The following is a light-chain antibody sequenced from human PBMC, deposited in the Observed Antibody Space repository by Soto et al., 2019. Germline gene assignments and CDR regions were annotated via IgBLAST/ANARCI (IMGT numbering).Light chain of an antibody. Sequence: DIQMTQSPSSLSASVGDRVTITCRASQSISSYLNWYQQKPGKAPKLLIYAASSLQSGVPSRFSGSGSGTDFTLTISSLQPEDFATYYCQQSYSTRYTCGQGTKLEIK. CDR3: QQSYSTRYT. J-gene: IGKJ2*01. V-gene: IGKV1-39*01. CDR1: QSISSY. CDR2: AAS.